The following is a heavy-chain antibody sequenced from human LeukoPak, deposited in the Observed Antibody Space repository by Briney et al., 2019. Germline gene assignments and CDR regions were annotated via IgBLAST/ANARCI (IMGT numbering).Heavy chain of an antibody. CDR3: ASTGSYFGPWFDP. V-gene: IGHV3-30*04. CDR2: ISYDGSNK. Sequence: PGGSLRLFCAASGFTFSSYDMLWVRQAPGRGLEGVAVISYDGSNKYYADSVKGRFTISRDNSKNTLYLQMNSLRAEDTAVYYCASTGSYFGPWFDPWGQGTLVTVSS. D-gene: IGHD1-26*01. J-gene: IGHJ5*02. CDR1: GFTFSSYD.